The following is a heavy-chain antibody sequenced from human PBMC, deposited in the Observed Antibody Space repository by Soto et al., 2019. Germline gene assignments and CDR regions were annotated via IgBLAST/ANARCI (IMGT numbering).Heavy chain of an antibody. D-gene: IGHD7-27*01. J-gene: IGHJ6*03. CDR3: ARDKNLSRGWGYYYYIDV. CDR1: GYTFTSYA. V-gene: IGHV1-3*01. Sequence: QVQLVQSGAEVKKPGASVKVSCKASGYTFTSYAMHWVRQVPGQRLEWMGWINAGNGNTKYSQKFQGRVTITRDTSVSTAYMELSSLRSEDTAVYYCARDKNLSRGWGYYYYIDVWGKGTTVTVSS. CDR2: INAGNGNT.